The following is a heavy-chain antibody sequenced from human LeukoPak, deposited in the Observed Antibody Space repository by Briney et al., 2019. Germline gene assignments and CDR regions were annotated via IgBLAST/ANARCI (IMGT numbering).Heavy chain of an antibody. V-gene: IGHV1-2*02. CDR3: ARDSSSWYLDLDY. CDR1: GYTFTGYY. Sequence: ASVKVPCKASGYTFTGYYMHWVRQAPGQGLEWMGWINPNSGGTNYAQKFQGRVTMTRDTSISTAYMELSRLRSDDTAVYYCARDSSSWYLDLDYWGQGTLVTVSS. J-gene: IGHJ4*02. CDR2: INPNSGGT. D-gene: IGHD6-13*01.